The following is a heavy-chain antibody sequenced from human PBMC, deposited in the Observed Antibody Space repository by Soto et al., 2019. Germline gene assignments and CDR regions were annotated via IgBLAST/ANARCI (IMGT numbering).Heavy chain of an antibody. V-gene: IGHV1-8*01. Sequence: QVQLVQSGAEVKKPGASVKVSCKASGYTFTSYDINWVRQATGQGLEWMGWMNPNSGNTGYAQKFQGRVTMTRNTSISTAYMELSSLRSEDTAVYYCASSTYDFWSGGETNWFDPWGQGTLVTVSS. CDR2: MNPNSGNT. CDR1: GYTFTSYD. CDR3: ASSTYDFWSGGETNWFDP. D-gene: IGHD3-3*01. J-gene: IGHJ5*02.